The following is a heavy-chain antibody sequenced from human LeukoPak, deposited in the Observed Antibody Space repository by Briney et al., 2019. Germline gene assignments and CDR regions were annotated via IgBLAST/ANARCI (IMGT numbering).Heavy chain of an antibody. CDR1: GYSISSGYY. CDR2: IYHSGST. V-gene: IGHV4-38-2*02. Sequence: SETLSLTCTVSGYSISSGYYWGWIRQPPGKGLEWIGSIYHSGSTNYNPSLKSRVTISVDTSKNQFSLKLSSVTAADTAVYYCARYSGSFDAFDIWGQGTMVTVSS. CDR3: ARYSGSFDAFDI. D-gene: IGHD1-26*01. J-gene: IGHJ3*02.